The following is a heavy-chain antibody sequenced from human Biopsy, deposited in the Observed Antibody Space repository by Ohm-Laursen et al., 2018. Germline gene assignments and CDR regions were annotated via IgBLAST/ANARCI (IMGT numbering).Heavy chain of an antibody. V-gene: IGHV4-39*01. CDR2: IYYTGNT. J-gene: IGHJ4*02. Sequence: GTLSLTCAVSGVSISSSASYWGWFRQSTGMGLVWNGNIYYTGNTYYNPSLDSRLTISEDTSKNHFSLKLSSVTAADTAVYYCAKQGIRGYYEYWGQGSLVTVSS. CDR1: GVSISSSASY. D-gene: IGHD3-22*01. CDR3: AKQGIRGYYEY.